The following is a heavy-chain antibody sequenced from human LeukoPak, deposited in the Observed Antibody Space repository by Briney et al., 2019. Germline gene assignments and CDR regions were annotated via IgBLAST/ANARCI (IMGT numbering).Heavy chain of an antibody. V-gene: IGHV3-30*04. CDR1: GFTFSNYA. J-gene: IGHJ4*02. CDR3: ARAPNTIRGLVVFDY. CDR2: VSYDGNNR. D-gene: IGHD3-10*01. Sequence: GGSLRLSCAASGFTFSNYAVHWVRQAPGKGLEWVAVVSYDGNNRNYGDSVGGRFTISRDNSNNTLYLQMNSLRADDTAVYYCARAPNTIRGLVVFDYWGQGTLVTVSS.